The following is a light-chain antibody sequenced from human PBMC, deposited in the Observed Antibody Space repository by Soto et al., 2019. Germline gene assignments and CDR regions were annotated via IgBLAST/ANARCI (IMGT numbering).Light chain of an antibody. CDR1: QGISNY. J-gene: IGKJ3*01. Sequence: DIQMTQSPSSLSASVGDRVTITCRATQGISNYLAWYQQKPGKVPKLLIYAASTLQSGVPSRFSGSGSGTDFTLTISSLQTEDVATYYCQRYISAPFTFGPGTNVDIK. V-gene: IGKV1-27*01. CDR2: AAS. CDR3: QRYISAPFT.